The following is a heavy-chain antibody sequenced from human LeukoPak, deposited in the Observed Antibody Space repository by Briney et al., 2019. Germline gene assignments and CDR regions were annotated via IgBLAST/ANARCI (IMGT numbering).Heavy chain of an antibody. J-gene: IGHJ4*02. D-gene: IGHD2-2*01. CDR1: GGSFSGYY. CDR3: ARGWYCSSTSCYGIDY. CDR2: INHSGST. V-gene: IGHV4-34*01. Sequence: PSETLSLTCAVYGGSFSGYYWSWIRQPPEKGLEWIGEINHSGSTNYNPSLKSRVTISVDTSKNQFSLKLSSVTAADTAVYYCARGWYCSSTSCYGIDYWGQGTLVTVSS.